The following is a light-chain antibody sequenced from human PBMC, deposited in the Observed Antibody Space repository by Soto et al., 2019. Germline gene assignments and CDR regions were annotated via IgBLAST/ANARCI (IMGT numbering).Light chain of an antibody. Sequence: DIQMTQSPSTLSASVGDRVTITCRASQSISDWVAWYQQKPGEAPKLLIFDASSLKSGVPSRFSGSGSGTEFTLAISSLQSYDFGTHDCQQYDSYSWTFGQGTKVDSK. CDR3: QQYDSYSWT. CDR1: QSISDW. CDR2: DAS. V-gene: IGKV1-5*01. J-gene: IGKJ1*01.